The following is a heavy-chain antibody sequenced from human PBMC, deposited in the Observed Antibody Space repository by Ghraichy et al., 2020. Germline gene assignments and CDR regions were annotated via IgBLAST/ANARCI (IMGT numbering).Heavy chain of an antibody. Sequence: TLSLTCTVSGASITSGNYYWTWIRQPAGRGLEWIGRIYTSGSTDYNPSLKSRVAISVESSKSQFSLKLSSVTASDTAIYYCAKESYYGGNSRWYFDLWGRGTLVTVSS. CDR2: IYTSGST. D-gene: IGHD4-23*01. J-gene: IGHJ2*01. CDR3: AKESYYGGNSRWYFDL. CDR1: GASITSGNYY. V-gene: IGHV4-61*02.